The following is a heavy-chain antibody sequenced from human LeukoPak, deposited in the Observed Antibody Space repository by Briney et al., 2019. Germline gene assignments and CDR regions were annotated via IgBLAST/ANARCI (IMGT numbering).Heavy chain of an antibody. V-gene: IGHV3-21*01. CDR2: ISSSSSYI. CDR1: GFTFSSYS. D-gene: IGHD3-22*01. Sequence: GGSLRLSCAASGFTFSSYSMNWVRQAPGKGLEWVSSISSSSSYIYYADSVKGRFTISRDNAKNTLYLQMNSLRAEDTAVYYCARTMIVVVTLDALDIWGQGTMVTVSS. CDR3: ARTMIVVVTLDALDI. J-gene: IGHJ3*02.